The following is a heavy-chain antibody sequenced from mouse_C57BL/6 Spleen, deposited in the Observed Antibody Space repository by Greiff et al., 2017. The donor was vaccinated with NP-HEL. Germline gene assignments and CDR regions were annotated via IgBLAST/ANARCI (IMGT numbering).Heavy chain of an antibody. D-gene: IGHD2-1*01. CDR2: INPSSGYT. V-gene: IGHV1-4*01. CDR1: GYTFTSYT. J-gene: IGHJ2*01. CDR3: AFYYGNPFDY. Sequence: QLKESGAELARPGASVKMSCKASGYTFTSYTMHWVKQRPGQGLEWIGYINPSSGYTKYNQKFKDKATLTADKSSSTAYMQLSSLTSEDSAVYYCAFYYGNPFDYWGQGTTLTVSS.